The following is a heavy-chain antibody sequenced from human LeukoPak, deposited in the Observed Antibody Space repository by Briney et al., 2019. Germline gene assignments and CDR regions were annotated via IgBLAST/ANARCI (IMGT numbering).Heavy chain of an antibody. CDR3: ARVKYCSDGSRRAYFDY. CDR1: GYTFTGYY. D-gene: IGHD2-15*01. J-gene: IGHJ4*02. V-gene: IGHV1-8*02. Sequence: ASVKVSCKASGYTFTGYYMHWVRQAPGQGLEWMGWINPNSGNTGYAQKFQGRVTMTRDTSIGTAYMDLSSLRFEDTAVYYCARVKYCSDGSRRAYFDYWGQGTLVTVSS. CDR2: INPNSGNT.